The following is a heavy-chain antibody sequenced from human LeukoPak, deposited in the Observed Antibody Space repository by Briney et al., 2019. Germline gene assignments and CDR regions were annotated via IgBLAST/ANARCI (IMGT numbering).Heavy chain of an antibody. CDR2: ITCSGAFT. J-gene: IGHJ4*02. CDR1: GCTFSIYA. CDR3: AKDRPNYYDTSGHYYRRNGDC. D-gene: IGHD3-22*01. V-gene: IGHV3-23*01. Sequence: PGGALRLSCAASGCTFSIYAMSWVRQAPGRGLDGVSFITCSGAFTYYPDSVKGRFTISRDNSENTLYLQMNSLSAEDTAVYYCAKDRPNYYDTSGHYYRRNGDCWGQGTLVTVS.